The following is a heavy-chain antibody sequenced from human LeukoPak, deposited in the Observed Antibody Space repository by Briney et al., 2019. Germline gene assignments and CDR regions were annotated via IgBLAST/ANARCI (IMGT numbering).Heavy chain of an antibody. Sequence: ASVKVSCKAAGYTFTNYGISWVRQAPGQGLEWMGWISIYNGNTDYAQKLRGRVTMTTDTSTSTAYMELRSLRSDDTAVYYCARITYDFWSGYYMPDDPWGQGTLVTVSS. D-gene: IGHD3-3*01. CDR1: GYTFTNYG. CDR2: ISIYNGNT. V-gene: IGHV1-18*01. CDR3: ARITYDFWSGYYMPDDP. J-gene: IGHJ5*02.